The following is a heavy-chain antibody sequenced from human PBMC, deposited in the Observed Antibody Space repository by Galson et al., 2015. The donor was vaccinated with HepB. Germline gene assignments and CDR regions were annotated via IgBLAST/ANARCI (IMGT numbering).Heavy chain of an antibody. CDR3: ARAITTAYSSSWYRAFDI. Sequence: ETLSLTCTVSGGSISSSSYYWGWIRQPPGKGLEWIGSIYYSGSTYYNPSLKSRVTISVDTSKNQFSLKLSSVTAADTAVYYCARAITTAYSSSWYRAFDIWGQGTMVTVSS. V-gene: IGHV4-39*07. D-gene: IGHD6-13*01. J-gene: IGHJ3*02. CDR2: IYYSGST. CDR1: GGSISSSSYY.